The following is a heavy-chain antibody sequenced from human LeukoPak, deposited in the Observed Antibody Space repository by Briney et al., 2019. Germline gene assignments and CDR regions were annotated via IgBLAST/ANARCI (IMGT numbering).Heavy chain of an antibody. CDR3: VKDRGSSSPVPYYGMDV. V-gene: IGHV3-21*01. Sequence: GGSLRLSCAASGFTFSSYSMNWVRQAPGKGLEWVSSISSSSSYIYYADSVKGRFTISRDNAKNSLYLQMNSLRAEDTAVYYCVKDRGSSSPVPYYGMDVWGQGTTVTVSS. D-gene: IGHD6-13*01. J-gene: IGHJ6*02. CDR2: ISSSSSYI. CDR1: GFTFSSYS.